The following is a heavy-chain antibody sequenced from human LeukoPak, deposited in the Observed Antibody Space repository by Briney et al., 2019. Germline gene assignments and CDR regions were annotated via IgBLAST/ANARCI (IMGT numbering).Heavy chain of an antibody. D-gene: IGHD2-2*01. Sequence: GGSLRLSCAASGFTFSSYAMHWVRQAPGKGLEWVAVISYDGSNKYYADSVKGRSTISRDNSKNTLYLQMNSLRAEDTAVYYCAKGRYCSSTSCGYYGMDVWGKGTTVTVSS. V-gene: IGHV3-30-3*01. CDR1: GFTFSSYA. J-gene: IGHJ6*04. CDR2: ISYDGSNK. CDR3: AKGRYCSSTSCGYYGMDV.